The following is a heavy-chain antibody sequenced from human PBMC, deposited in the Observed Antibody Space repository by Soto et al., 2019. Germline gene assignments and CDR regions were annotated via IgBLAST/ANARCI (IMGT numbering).Heavy chain of an antibody. D-gene: IGHD4-17*01. CDR2: ISGYSGNA. Sequence: ASVKVSCKTSGYIFSDYGINWVRQAPGQGLEWMGWISGYSGNANLAQKFQGRVTMTTDKSTRTAYMELRRLRSDDTAVYYCAKRTSGTTWGESDYWGQGTLVTVSS. CDR3: AKRTSGTTWGESDY. J-gene: IGHJ4*02. CDR1: GYIFSDYG. V-gene: IGHV1-18*04.